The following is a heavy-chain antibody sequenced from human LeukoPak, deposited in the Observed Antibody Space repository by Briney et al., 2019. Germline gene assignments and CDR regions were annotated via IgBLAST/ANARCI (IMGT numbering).Heavy chain of an antibody. Sequence: SGTLSLTCTVSGGSISSSSYYWGWIRQPPGKGLEWIGSIYYSGSTYYNPSLKSRVTISVDTSKNQFSLKLSSVTAADTAVYYCARRGRGGSYPFDYWGQGTLVTVSS. CDR2: IYYSGST. CDR3: ARRGRGGSYPFDY. CDR1: GGSISSSSYY. V-gene: IGHV4-39*01. D-gene: IGHD1-26*01. J-gene: IGHJ4*02.